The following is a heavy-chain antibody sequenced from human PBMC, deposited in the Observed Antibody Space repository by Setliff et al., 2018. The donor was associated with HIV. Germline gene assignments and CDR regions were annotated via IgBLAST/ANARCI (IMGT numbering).Heavy chain of an antibody. CDR1: GFTFSTYG. CDR3: AKDTSGGWGAFDI. Sequence: GGSLRLSCAASGFTFSTYGIHWVRQAPGKGLEWVSGISWNSGSIGYADSVKGRFTISRDNAKNSLYLQMNSLRAEDMALYYCAKDTSGGWGAFDIWGQGTMVTVSS. V-gene: IGHV3-9*03. CDR2: ISWNSGSI. J-gene: IGHJ3*02. D-gene: IGHD6-19*01.